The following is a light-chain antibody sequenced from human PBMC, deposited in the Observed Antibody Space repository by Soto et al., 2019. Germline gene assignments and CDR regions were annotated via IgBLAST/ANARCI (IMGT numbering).Light chain of an antibody. V-gene: IGLV2-14*01. CDR1: SSDVGDYNY. J-gene: IGLJ2*01. Sequence: QSALSQPASVSGSPGQSITISCTGTSSDVGDYNYVSWYQQHPGRAPKLIIFEVSDRPSGISNRFSGSKSGNTASLTISGLQAEDEADYYCSSYTGSGTLVVFGGGTKLTVL. CDR2: EVS. CDR3: SSYTGSGTLVV.